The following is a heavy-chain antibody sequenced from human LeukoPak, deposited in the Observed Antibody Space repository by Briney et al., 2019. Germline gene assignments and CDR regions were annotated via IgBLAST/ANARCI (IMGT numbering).Heavy chain of an antibody. Sequence: SMKVSCKASGGTFSSYAISWVRQAPGQGLEWMGRIIPIFGTANYAQKFQGRVTITTDESTSTAYMELSSPRSEDTAVYYCARSGLVPAFDHWGQGTLVTVSS. CDR1: GGTFSSYA. J-gene: IGHJ4*02. CDR3: ARSGLVPAFDH. D-gene: IGHD3/OR15-3a*01. V-gene: IGHV1-69*05. CDR2: IIPIFGTA.